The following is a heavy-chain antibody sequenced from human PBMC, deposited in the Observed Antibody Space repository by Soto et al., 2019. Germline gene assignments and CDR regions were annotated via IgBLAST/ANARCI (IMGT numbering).Heavy chain of an antibody. V-gene: IGHV2-5*02. D-gene: IGHD2-21*01. CDR1: GFSLSSTRMV. Sequence: QITLKESGPTLVKPTQTLTLTCTFSGFSLSSTRMVVGWIRQPPGKALEWLALIYWDDDKRYSPFPNSRLTISEVTSQTPVVLTLAHMVPMETARSSFAHSVVAGLVYYAAYWGRGTLVTVS. CDR2: IYWDDDK. CDR3: AHSVVAGLVYYAAY. J-gene: IGHJ4*02.